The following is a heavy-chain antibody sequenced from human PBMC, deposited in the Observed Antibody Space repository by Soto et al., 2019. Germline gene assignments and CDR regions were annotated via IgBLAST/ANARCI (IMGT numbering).Heavy chain of an antibody. D-gene: IGHD5-18*01. V-gene: IGHV1-69*13. J-gene: IGHJ4*02. CDR2: FIAMLGTP. CDR3: ARGAMANFDY. CDR1: GGTFGSQG. Sequence: GASVKVSCKASGGTFGSQGIAWVRQAPGQGLKWMGGFIAMLGTPTYAKKVQGRATISADESLTSSYLELRSLRSEDTGVYFCARGAMANFDYWGQGTVVTVSS.